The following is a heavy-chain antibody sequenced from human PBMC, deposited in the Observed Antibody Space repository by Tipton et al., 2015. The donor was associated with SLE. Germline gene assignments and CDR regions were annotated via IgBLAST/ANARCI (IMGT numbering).Heavy chain of an antibody. J-gene: IGHJ3*02. CDR1: GFTFSSYW. CDR2: IKQDGSEK. Sequence: SLRLSCAASGFTFSSYWMSWVRQAPGKGLEWVANIKQDGSEKYYVDSVKGRFTISRDNAKNSLYLQMNSLRAEDTAVYYCATVGMSIRNAFDIWGQGTMVTVSS. V-gene: IGHV3-7*01. D-gene: IGHD2-21*01. CDR3: ATVGMSIRNAFDI.